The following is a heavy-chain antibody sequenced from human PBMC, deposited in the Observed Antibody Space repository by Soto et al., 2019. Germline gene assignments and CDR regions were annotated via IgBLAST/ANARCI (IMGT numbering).Heavy chain of an antibody. V-gene: IGHV3-11*01. D-gene: IGHD3-22*01. CDR2: ISSSGSTI. J-gene: IGHJ4*02. CDR1: GFTFSDYY. Sequence: QVQLVEAGGGLVKPGGSLRLSCAASGFTFSDYYMSWIRQAPGKGLEWVSYISSSGSTIYYADSVKGRFTISRDNAKNSRYLQINSLGAEDTDVYYCARSHLYYDSSGYPDYWGQGTLVTVSA. CDR3: ARSHLYYDSSGYPDY.